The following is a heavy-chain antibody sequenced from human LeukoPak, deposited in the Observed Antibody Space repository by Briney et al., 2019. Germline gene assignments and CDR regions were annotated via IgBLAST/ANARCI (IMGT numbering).Heavy chain of an antibody. CDR1: GGYISSGTYF. CDR3: ASEAHRGGGFDS. V-gene: IGHV4-39*01. D-gene: IGHD3-16*01. CDR2: IYFTGNT. J-gene: IGHJ4*02. Sequence: PSETLSLTCTVSGGYISSGTYFWGWIRQPPGKGLEWIANIYFTGNTYYNPSLKSRATISVDTSKNQFSLTLSSVTAADTAVYYCASEAHRGGGFDSWGQGTLVTVSS.